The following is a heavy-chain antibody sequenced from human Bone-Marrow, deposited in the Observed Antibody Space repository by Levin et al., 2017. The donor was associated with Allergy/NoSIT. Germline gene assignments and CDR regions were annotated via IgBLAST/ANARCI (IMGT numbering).Heavy chain of an antibody. CDR3: AKAGTTVMLDYSYLDV. CDR1: GFIFADYA. J-gene: IGHJ6*03. D-gene: IGHD4-17*01. Sequence: GESLKISCTISGFIFADYAMNWVRQAPGRGLEWVSSLDGSSGKTHYADVVKGRFTISREYSKKTLFLQRKSLRVEDTARYYCAKAGTTVMLDYSYLDVWGDGTAVTVSS. V-gene: IGHV3-23*01. CDR2: LDGSSGKT.